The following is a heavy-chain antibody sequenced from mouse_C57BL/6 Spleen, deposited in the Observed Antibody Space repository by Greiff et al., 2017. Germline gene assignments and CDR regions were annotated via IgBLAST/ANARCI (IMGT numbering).Heavy chain of an antibody. J-gene: IGHJ3*01. D-gene: IGHD4-1*01. V-gene: IGHV1-69*01. CDR2: IDPSDSYT. CDR1: GYTFTSYW. CDR3: ARTNWDEAWFAY. Sequence: QVQLQQPGAELVMPGASVKLSCKASGYTFTSYWMHWVKQRHGQGLEWIGEIDPSDSYTNYNQKFKGKSTLTVDKSSSTSFMQLSCLTAEDSAVYYCARTNWDEAWFAYWGQGTLVTVSA.